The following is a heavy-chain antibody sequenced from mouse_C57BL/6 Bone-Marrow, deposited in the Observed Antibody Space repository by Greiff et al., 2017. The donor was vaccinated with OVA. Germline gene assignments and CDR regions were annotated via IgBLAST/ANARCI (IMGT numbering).Heavy chain of an antibody. D-gene: IGHD2-2*01. J-gene: IGHJ3*01. CDR1: GYTFTDYY. Sequence: VQLQQSGPELVKPGASVKISCKASGYTFTDYYMNWVKQSHGKSLEWIGDINPNNGGTSYNQKFKGKATLTVDKSSSTAYMELRSLTSEDSAVYYCARGGLRQAWFAYWGQGTLVTVSA. CDR2: INPNNGGT. CDR3: ARGGLRQAWFAY. V-gene: IGHV1-26*01.